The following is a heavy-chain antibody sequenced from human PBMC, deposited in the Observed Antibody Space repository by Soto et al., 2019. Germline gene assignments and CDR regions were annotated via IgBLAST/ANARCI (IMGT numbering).Heavy chain of an antibody. Sequence: QVQLVQSGTEVKKPGASVKVSCQASGYSISAYYIHWVRQAPGQGLEWMGWIDPKNGGTVSAQKFQGRLTMTSDTSISTVYMDLSGLTSDDTALYYCGRDDYGIFPYWGQGSLVTVSS. CDR1: GYSISAYY. CDR3: GRDDYGIFPY. J-gene: IGHJ4*02. V-gene: IGHV1-2*02. CDR2: IDPKNGGT. D-gene: IGHD3-10*01.